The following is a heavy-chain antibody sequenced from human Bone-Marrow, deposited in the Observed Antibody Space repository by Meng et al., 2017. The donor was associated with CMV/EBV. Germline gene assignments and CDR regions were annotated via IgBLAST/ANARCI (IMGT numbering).Heavy chain of an antibody. D-gene: IGHD3-3*01. CDR1: GYSFTSYW. Sequence: KVSCKGSGYSFTSYWICWVRQMPGKGLDWMGIIYPGDSDTRYSPSFQGQVTIPAYKSISTAYLQWSSLKASDTAMYYCARLIAIFGVVGGGMDVWGQGTTVTVSS. CDR3: ARLIAIFGVVGGGMDV. V-gene: IGHV5-51*01. CDR2: IYPGDSDT. J-gene: IGHJ6*02.